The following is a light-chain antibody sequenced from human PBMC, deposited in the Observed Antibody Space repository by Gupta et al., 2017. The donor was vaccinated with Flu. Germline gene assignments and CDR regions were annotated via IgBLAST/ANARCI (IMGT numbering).Light chain of an antibody. CDR3: RQGKHWPWT. CDR1: QSLVYKDGETY. V-gene: IGKV2-30*01. CDR2: EGS. J-gene: IGKJ1*01. Sequence: DVVMSQSPLSLPVTLGQPASISCRSSQSLVYKDGETYLNWFQQRPGQSPRRRVYEGSNRDSGVPDRFSGSGSGTDFTLKISRVEAEDVGVYYCRQGKHWPWTFGQGTKVEIK.